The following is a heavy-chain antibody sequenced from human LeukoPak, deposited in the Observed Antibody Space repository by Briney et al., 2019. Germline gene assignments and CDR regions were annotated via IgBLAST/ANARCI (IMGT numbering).Heavy chain of an antibody. V-gene: IGHV3-11*04. CDR1: GFTFSDYY. CDR3: ASGLQDI. J-gene: IGHJ3*02. Sequence: AGGSLRLSCAASGFTFSDYYMSWFRLAPGKGLEWVSYISSSGNNIYYADSVKGRFTISRDNAKNSLYLQMNSLRAEDTAVYYCASGLQDIWGQGTMVTVSS. CDR2: ISSSGNNI.